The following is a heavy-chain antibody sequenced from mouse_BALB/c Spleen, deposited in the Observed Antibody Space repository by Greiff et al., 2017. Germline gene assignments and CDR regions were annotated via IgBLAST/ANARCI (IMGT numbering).Heavy chain of an antibody. CDR1: GYSFTDYI. CDR3: ARGITTTGYYFDY. J-gene: IGHJ2*01. Sequence: VQLQQSGPELVKTGASVKISCKASGYSFTDYIMLWVKQSHGKSLEWIGNINPYYGSTSYNLKFKGKATLTVDKSSSTAYMQLNSLTSEDSAVYYCARGITTTGYYFDYWGQGTTLTVSS. CDR2: INPYYGST. V-gene: IGHV1-39*01. D-gene: IGHD2-4*01.